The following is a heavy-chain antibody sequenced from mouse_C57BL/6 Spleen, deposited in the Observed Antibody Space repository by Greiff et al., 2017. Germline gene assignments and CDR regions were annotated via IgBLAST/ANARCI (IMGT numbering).Heavy chain of an antibody. CDR3: ARDPYSNVYWYFDV. Sequence: EVKLQESGPGLVKPSQSLSLTCSVTGYSITSGYYWNWIRQFPGNKLEWMGYISYDGSNNYNPSLKNRISITRDTSKNQFFLKLNSVTTEDTATYYCARDPYSNVYWYFDVWGTGTTVTVSS. V-gene: IGHV3-6*01. D-gene: IGHD2-5*01. CDR1: GYSITSGYY. J-gene: IGHJ1*03. CDR2: ISYDGSN.